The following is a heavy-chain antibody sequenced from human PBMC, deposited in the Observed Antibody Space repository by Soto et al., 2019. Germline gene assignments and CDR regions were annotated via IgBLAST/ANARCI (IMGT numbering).Heavy chain of an antibody. D-gene: IGHD3-10*01. CDR2: IKMDASEK. CDR3: ARASGDGSGTPVIHYLDY. Sequence: GGSLRLSCAASGLTPGSYWMSWVRQAPGKGLEWLDTIKMDASEKKYVDSVKGRFTMSRDNAKNSLYLQMDSLRAEDPAVYYCARASGDGSGTPVIHYLDYWDHGTLVTASS. CDR1: GLTPGSYW. J-gene: IGHJ4*01. V-gene: IGHV3-7*01.